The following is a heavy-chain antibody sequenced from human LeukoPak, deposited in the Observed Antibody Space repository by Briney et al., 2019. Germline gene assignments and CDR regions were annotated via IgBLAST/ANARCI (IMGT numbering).Heavy chain of an antibody. J-gene: IGHJ6*03. Sequence: GSSLSVSCKPSVYTFITYSINWVRQAPGQALEWMGGMIATHGTGNYAQKFQGRLTITADESTAYMELSSLTSEDTAVYYCARGHRYNWNPLYYYMDLWGKGTTVTVSS. CDR3: ARGHRYNWNPLYYYMDL. CDR2: MIATHGTG. D-gene: IGHD1-20*01. V-gene: IGHV1-69*01. CDR1: VYTFITYS.